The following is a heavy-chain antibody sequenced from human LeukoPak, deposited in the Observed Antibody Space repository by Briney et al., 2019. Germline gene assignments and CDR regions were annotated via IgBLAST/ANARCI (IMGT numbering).Heavy chain of an antibody. V-gene: IGHV1-18*01. CDR2: ISAYNGNT. Sequence: GASVRVSCKASGYTFTSYRISWVRQAPGQGLEWMGWISAYNGNTNYAQKLQGRVTMTTDTSTSTAYMELRSLRSDDTAVYYRARGGPYSFVVPAARWNWFDPWGQGTLVTVSS. D-gene: IGHD2-2*01. CDR1: GYTFTSYR. CDR3: ARGGPYSFVVPAARWNWFDP. J-gene: IGHJ5*02.